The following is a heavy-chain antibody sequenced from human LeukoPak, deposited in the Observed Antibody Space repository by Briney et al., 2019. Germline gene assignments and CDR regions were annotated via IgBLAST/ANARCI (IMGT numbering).Heavy chain of an antibody. Sequence: SVKVSCKASGGTFSSYAISWVRQAPGQGLEWMGGIIPIFGTANHAQKFQGRVTITADESTSTAYMELSSLRSEDTAVYYCATTPSRYYDFWSGYWAYWGQGTLVTVSS. CDR1: GGTFSSYA. V-gene: IGHV1-69*13. CDR3: ATTPSRYYDFWSGYWAY. D-gene: IGHD3-3*01. CDR2: IIPIFGTA. J-gene: IGHJ4*02.